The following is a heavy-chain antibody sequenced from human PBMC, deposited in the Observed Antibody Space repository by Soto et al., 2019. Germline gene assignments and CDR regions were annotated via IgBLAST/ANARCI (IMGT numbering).Heavy chain of an antibody. CDR3: ATSPAVNTDY. V-gene: IGHV1-69*13. Sequence: GPSVKVSCKASGGTFSSYAISWMRQAPGQGLEWMGGIIPIFGTANYAQKFQGRVTITADESTSAAYMELSSLRSEDTAVYFCATSPAVNTDYWGQGTLVTVS. CDR2: IIPIFGTA. CDR1: GGTFSSYA. D-gene: IGHD5-18*01. J-gene: IGHJ4*02.